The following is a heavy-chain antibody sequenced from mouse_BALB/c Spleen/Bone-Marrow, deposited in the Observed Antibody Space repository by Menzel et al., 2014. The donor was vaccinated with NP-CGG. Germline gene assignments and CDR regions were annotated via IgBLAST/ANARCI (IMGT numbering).Heavy chain of an antibody. D-gene: IGHD1-3*01. J-gene: IGHJ3*01. CDR2: INYSGFT. V-gene: IGHV3-2*02. Sequence: ESGPGLVKPSQSLSLTCTVTGCSITSDYAWNWIRQFPGDKLEWMGYINYSGFTTYNPSLKSRISIIRDTSKNQFFLQLNSVTTEDTATYYCAREDNYAFAYWGQGTLVTVSA. CDR1: GCSITSDYA. CDR3: AREDNYAFAY.